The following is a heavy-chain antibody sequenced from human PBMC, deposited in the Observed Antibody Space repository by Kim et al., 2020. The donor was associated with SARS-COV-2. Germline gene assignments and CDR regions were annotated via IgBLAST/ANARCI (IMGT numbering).Heavy chain of an antibody. J-gene: IGHJ6*02. CDR2: INAGNGNT. CDR1: GYTFTSYA. D-gene: IGHD4-17*01. CDR3: ARDVATVTTEYYYYGMDV. V-gene: IGHV1-3*01. Sequence: ASVKVSCKASGYTFTSYAMHWVRQAPGQRLEWMGWINAGNGNTKYSQKFQGRVTITRDTSASTAYMELSSLRSEDTAVYYCARDVATVTTEYYYYGMDVWGQGTTVTVSS.